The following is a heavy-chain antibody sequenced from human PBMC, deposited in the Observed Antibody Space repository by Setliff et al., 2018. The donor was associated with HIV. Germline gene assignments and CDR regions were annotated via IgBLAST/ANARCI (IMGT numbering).Heavy chain of an antibody. D-gene: IGHD1-26*01. Sequence: WASVKVSCKASGYTFTGYYMHWVRQAPGQGLEWMGRINPNSGGTNYAQKFQGRVTMTRDTSASTAYMELCSLRSEDTAVYYCARSYLSGGYSDDWGQGTLVTVSS. CDR1: GYTFTGYY. J-gene: IGHJ4*02. CDR3: ARSYLSGGYSDD. V-gene: IGHV1-2*06. CDR2: INPNSGGT.